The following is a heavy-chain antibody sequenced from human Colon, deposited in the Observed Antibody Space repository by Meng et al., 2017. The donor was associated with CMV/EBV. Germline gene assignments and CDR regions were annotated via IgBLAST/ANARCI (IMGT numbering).Heavy chain of an antibody. Sequence: GESLKISCAASGFTFSTYGMHWVRQAPGKGLEWLAFIRYDGSNKYYANSVKGRFTISRDNFKNTLYVQMNSLRAEDTAVYYCAKSPVTTSYYYYYSGMDVWGQGTTVTVSS. J-gene: IGHJ6*02. CDR2: IRYDGSNK. CDR3: AKSPVTTSYYYYYSGMDV. D-gene: IGHD4-17*01. CDR1: GFTFSTYG. V-gene: IGHV3-30*02.